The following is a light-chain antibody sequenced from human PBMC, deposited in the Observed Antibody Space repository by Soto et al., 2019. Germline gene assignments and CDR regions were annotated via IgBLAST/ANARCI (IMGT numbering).Light chain of an antibody. V-gene: IGKV3-11*01. CDR2: DAS. J-gene: IGKJ4*01. CDR3: QHRYSWPLT. Sequence: EVVLTQSPATLSLSLGERATLSCRASQSIGRSLAWYQQRPGQAPSLLISDASNSATGIPARFSGSGSGTDFSLTIGSLEPEDFAVYYCQHRYSWPLTFGGGTKVEIK. CDR1: QSIGRS.